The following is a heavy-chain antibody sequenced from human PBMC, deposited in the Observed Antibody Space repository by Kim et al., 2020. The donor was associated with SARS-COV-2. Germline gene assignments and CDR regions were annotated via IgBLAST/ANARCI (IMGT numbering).Heavy chain of an antibody. Sequence: SGPTLVNPTQTLTLTCTFSGFSLSTSGVAVGWIRQPPGKALEWLALIYWDDDKRYSPSLKSRLTITKDTSKNQVVLTMTNMDPVDTATYYCAHRPGSGSYAYFDYWGQGTLVPVSS. D-gene: IGHD3-16*01. V-gene: IGHV2-5*02. CDR3: AHRPGSGSYAYFDY. J-gene: IGHJ4*02. CDR2: IYWDDDK. CDR1: GFSLSTSGVA.